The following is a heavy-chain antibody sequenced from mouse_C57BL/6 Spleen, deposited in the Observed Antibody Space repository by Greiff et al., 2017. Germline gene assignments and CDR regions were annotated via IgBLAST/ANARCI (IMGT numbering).Heavy chain of an antibody. CDR2: IDPETGGT. CDR1: GYTFTDYE. V-gene: IGHV1-15*01. CDR3: TRKEAWFAY. Sequence: VKLMESGAELVRPGASVTLSCKASGYTFTDYEMHWVKQTPVHGLEWIGAIDPETGGTAYYQKFKGKAILTADKSSSTAYMELRSLTSEDSAVYYCTRKEAWFAYWGQGTLVTVSA. J-gene: IGHJ3*01.